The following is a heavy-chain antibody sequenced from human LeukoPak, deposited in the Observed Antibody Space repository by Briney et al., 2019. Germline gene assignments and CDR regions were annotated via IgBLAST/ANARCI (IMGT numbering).Heavy chain of an antibody. CDR1: GGTFSSYA. V-gene: IGHV1-69*13. CDR2: IIPIFGTA. D-gene: IGHD3-3*01. CDR3: ARSFGVVINDAFDI. Sequence: SVKVSCKASGGTFSSYAISWVRQAPGQGLEWMGGIIPIFGTANYAQKFQGRVTITADESTSTAYMELSSLRSEDTAVYYCARSFGVVINDAFDIWGQGTMVTVSS. J-gene: IGHJ3*02.